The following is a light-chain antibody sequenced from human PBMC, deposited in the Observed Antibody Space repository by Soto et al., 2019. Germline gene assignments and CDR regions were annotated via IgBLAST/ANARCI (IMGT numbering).Light chain of an antibody. Sequence: IVMTQSPATLSVSPGERATLSCRASQSVSSKLAWYQQKPGQAPRVLIYDASTRATGVPARFSGSGSGTEFTLTINSLQSEDFAIYYCQQYYYWYTFGQGTKLEIK. CDR3: QQYYYWYT. J-gene: IGKJ2*01. CDR1: QSVSSK. V-gene: IGKV3-15*01. CDR2: DAS.